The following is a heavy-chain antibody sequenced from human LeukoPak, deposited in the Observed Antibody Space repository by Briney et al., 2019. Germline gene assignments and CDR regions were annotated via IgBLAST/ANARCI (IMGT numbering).Heavy chain of an antibody. CDR3: TTFDM. CDR1: GFTFTNYG. J-gene: IGHJ3*02. Sequence: PGRALRLPCAASGFTFTNYGIPWVRLAPGKGLEWVAVISSDGSNKHYADSVKGRFTISRDDSKNTLYLQMNSLRVDDTALYYCTTFDMWGQGTMVTVSS. V-gene: IGHV3-30*03. CDR2: ISSDGSNK.